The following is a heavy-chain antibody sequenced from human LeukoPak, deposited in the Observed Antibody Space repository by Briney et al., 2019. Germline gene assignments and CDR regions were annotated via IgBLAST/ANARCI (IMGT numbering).Heavy chain of an antibody. CDR1: GGSISSYY. D-gene: IGHD3-3*01. CDR3: ARQESGPYHYMDV. Sequence: SETLSLACTVSGGSISSYYWTWIRQAPGKGLEWIGYVYYSVSTNYNPSLKSRVSISQDTSKNQVSLKLSSVTAADTAVYYCARQESGPYHYMDVWGKESTVTVSS. V-gene: IGHV4-59*08. J-gene: IGHJ6*03. CDR2: VYYSVST.